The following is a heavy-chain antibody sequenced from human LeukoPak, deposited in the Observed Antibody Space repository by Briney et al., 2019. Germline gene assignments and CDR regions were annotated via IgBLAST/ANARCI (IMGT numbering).Heavy chain of an antibody. CDR1: GFTVSSNY. CDR3: ASHIVVDLAAADY. V-gene: IGHV3-53*01. Sequence: GGSLRLSCAASGFTVSSNYMSWVRQAPGKGLDWVSVISDSGGSTYYADSVKGRFTISRDNSNDTLYLRMNSLRAEDTAVYFCASHIVVDLAAADYWGQGTLVTVSS. J-gene: IGHJ4*02. D-gene: IGHD2-15*01. CDR2: ISDSGGST.